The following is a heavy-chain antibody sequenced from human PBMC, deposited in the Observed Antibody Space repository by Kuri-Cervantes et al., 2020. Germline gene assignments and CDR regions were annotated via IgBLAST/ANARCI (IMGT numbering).Heavy chain of an antibody. J-gene: IGHJ4*02. CDR2: ISGSGGST. V-gene: IGHV3-23*01. Sequence: GESLKISCAASGFTFSSYGMNWVRQAPGKGLEWVSAISGSGGSTYYADSVKGRFTISRDNSKNTLYLQMNSLRAEDTAVYYCASVARPLGYWGQGTLVTVSS. CDR1: GFTFSSYG. D-gene: IGHD6-6*01. CDR3: ASVARPLGY.